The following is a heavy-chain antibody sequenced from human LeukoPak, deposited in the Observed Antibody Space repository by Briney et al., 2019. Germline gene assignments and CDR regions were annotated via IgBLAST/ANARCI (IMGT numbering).Heavy chain of an antibody. CDR3: ARVMVRRPGIASSYYYYYMDV. CDR1: GGSFSGYY. Sequence: TSETLSLTCAVYGGSFSGYYWGWISQPPGKGLEWIGEINHSGSTNYNPSLKSRVTISVDTSKNQFSLKLSSVTAADTAVYYCARVMVRRPGIASSYYYYYMDVRGKGTTVTVSS. J-gene: IGHJ6*03. D-gene: IGHD6-13*01. V-gene: IGHV4-34*01. CDR2: INHSGST.